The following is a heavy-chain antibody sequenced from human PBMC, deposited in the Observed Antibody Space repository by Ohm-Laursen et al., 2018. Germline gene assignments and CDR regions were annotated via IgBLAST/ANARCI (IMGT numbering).Heavy chain of an antibody. CDR3: ARDRKNGDSGYGMDV. J-gene: IGHJ6*02. V-gene: IGHV3-30*03. CDR2: ISYDENNK. D-gene: IGHD4-17*01. Sequence: SLRLSCAASGFTFSRYGMHWVRQAPGKGLEWVAVISYDENNKYYADSVKGRFTISRDNSKNTLYLQMDSLRAEDRAVYYCARDRKNGDSGYGMDVWGHGTTVTVSS. CDR1: GFTFSRYG.